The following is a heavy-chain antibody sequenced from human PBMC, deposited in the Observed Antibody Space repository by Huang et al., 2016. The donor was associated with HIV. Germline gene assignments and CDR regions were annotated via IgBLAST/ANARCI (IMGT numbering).Heavy chain of an antibody. CDR1: GFTFYRHA. Sequence: QVQLVESGGGVVQPGRSLRLSCAASGFTFYRHAMHWVRRAPGTGLEGLAVIEYDGNNKYYADSVEGRFTISRDKSGNTVYLQMNSLRAGDSAVYYCARVVYNWDYYFDYWGQGTLVTVSP. CDR3: ARVVYNWDYYFDY. V-gene: IGHV3-30-3*01. CDR2: IEYDGNNK. D-gene: IGHD1-7*01. J-gene: IGHJ4*02.